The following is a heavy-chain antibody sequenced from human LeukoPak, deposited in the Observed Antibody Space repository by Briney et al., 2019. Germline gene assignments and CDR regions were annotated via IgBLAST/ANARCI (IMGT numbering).Heavy chain of an antibody. D-gene: IGHD3-22*01. CDR2: INPNSGGT. Sequence: GASVKVSCKASGYTLTGYYMHWVRQAPGQGLEWMGWINPNSGGTNYAQKFQGWVTMTRDTSISTAYMELSRLRSDDTAVYYCARAPYYYDSSGCYQFDYWGQGTLVTVSS. J-gene: IGHJ4*02. V-gene: IGHV1-2*04. CDR3: ARAPYYYDSSGCYQFDY. CDR1: GYTLTGYY.